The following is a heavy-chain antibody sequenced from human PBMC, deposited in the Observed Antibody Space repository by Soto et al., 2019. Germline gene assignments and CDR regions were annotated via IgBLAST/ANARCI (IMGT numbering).Heavy chain of an antibody. CDR2: ITPIFGTA. Sequence: QVQLVQSGAEVKKPGSSVKVSCKASGGTFSSYAISWVRQAPGQGLEWMGGITPIFGTANYAQKFQGRVTITADESTSTAYMELSSLRSEDTAVYYCARDSRIVGATTPAYNWFDPWGQGTLVTVSS. CDR3: ARDSRIVGATTPAYNWFDP. D-gene: IGHD1-26*01. V-gene: IGHV1-69*01. CDR1: GGTFSSYA. J-gene: IGHJ5*02.